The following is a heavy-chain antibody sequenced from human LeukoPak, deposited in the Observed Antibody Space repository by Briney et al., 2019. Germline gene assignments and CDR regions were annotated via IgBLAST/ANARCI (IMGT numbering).Heavy chain of an antibody. D-gene: IGHD5-18*01. Sequence: ASVKVSCKASGYTFTSHGISWVRQAPGQGLEWMGWVSTYNGNTNYVPKYQGRVTMTTDTSTSTAYMELRSLRSDDAAVYYCARDVDTATDQINDYWGQGTLSPSPQ. J-gene: IGHJ4*02. CDR3: ARDVDTATDQINDY. V-gene: IGHV1-18*04. CDR1: GYTFTSHG. CDR2: VSTYNGNT.